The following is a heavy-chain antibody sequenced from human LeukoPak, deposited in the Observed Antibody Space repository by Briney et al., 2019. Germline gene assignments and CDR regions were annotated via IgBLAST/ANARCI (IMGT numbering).Heavy chain of an antibody. Sequence: SQTLSLTCAVSGDSISCGGYNWIWIRQHPGKGLEWIGYIYNSGSTYYNPSLKSRVTISIDTSKRQFSLKLTSVTAADTAVYYCAREPTGSYSFDFWGQGTLVTVSS. CDR2: IYNSGST. CDR1: GDSISCGGYN. CDR3: AREPTGSYSFDF. V-gene: IGHV4-31*11. D-gene: IGHD1-26*01. J-gene: IGHJ4*02.